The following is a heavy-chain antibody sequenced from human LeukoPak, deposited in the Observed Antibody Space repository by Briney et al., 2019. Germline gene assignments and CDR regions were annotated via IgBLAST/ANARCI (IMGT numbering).Heavy chain of an antibody. Sequence: GGSLRLSCAASGFTFSSYWMSWVRQAPGKGLEWVSLISWDGGSTYYADSVKGRFTISRDNSKNSLYLQMNSLRAEDTALYYCAKDSRGYSGYDLYYYYYYMDVWGKGTTVTVSS. CDR1: GFTFSSYW. CDR3: AKDSRGYSGYDLYYYYYYMDV. CDR2: ISWDGGST. D-gene: IGHD5-12*01. J-gene: IGHJ6*03. V-gene: IGHV3-43D*03.